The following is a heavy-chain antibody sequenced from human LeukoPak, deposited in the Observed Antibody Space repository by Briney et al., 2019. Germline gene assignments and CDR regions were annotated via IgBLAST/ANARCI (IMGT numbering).Heavy chain of an antibody. D-gene: IGHD3-22*01. CDR2: IRSKANSYAT. V-gene: IGHV3-73*01. Sequence: GGSLRLSCAASGFTFSGSAMHWVRQASGKGLEWVGRIRSKANSYATAYAASVKGRFTISRDDSKNTAYLQMNSLRAEDTAVYYCAKVWTMRTYYYDSSGHSSFDYWGQGTLVTVSS. CDR1: GFTFSGSA. J-gene: IGHJ4*02. CDR3: AKVWTMRTYYYDSSGHSSFDY.